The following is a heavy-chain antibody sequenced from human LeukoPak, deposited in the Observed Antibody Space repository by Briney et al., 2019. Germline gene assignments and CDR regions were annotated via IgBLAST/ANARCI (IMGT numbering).Heavy chain of an antibody. V-gene: IGHV1-2*02. CDR1: GYTFTGYY. J-gene: IGHJ6*03. CDR2: INPNSGGT. Sequence: VASVKVFCKASGYTFTGYYMHWVRQAPGQGLEWMGWINPNSGGTNYAQKFQGRVTMTRDTSISTAYMELSRLRSDDTAVYYCARTRRITIFGVVKGYMDVWGKGTTVTVSS. D-gene: IGHD3-3*01. CDR3: ARTRRITIFGVVKGYMDV.